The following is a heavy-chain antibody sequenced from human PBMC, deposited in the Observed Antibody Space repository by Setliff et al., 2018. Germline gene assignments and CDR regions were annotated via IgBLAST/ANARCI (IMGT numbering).Heavy chain of an antibody. CDR1: GFSLSNARMG. Sequence: ASGPTLVNPTETLTLTCTVSGFSLSNARMGVSWIRQPPGKALEWLAHIFSNDEKSYSTSLKSRLTISKDTSKSQVVLTMTNMDPVDTATYYCARIRTGYCSGGSCYWGYYFDYWGQGTLVTVSS. V-gene: IGHV2-26*01. CDR2: IFSNDEK. D-gene: IGHD2-15*01. J-gene: IGHJ4*02. CDR3: ARIRTGYCSGGSCYWGYYFDY.